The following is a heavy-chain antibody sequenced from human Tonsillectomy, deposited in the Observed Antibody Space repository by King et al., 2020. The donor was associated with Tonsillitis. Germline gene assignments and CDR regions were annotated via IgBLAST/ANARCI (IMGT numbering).Heavy chain of an antibody. CDR3: ARAVGYGPLYYFDY. D-gene: IGHD5-18*01. J-gene: IGHJ4*02. CDR2: IYFSGYT. V-gene: IGHV4-39*01. CDR1: GDSISSNSYY. Sequence: LQLQESGPGLVKPSETLSLTCTVSGDSISSNSYYWGWIRQPPGKGLEWIASIYFSGYTYHNPSLKSRVTSPVDTSKSQLSLKLSSVTAADTAVYYCARAVGYGPLYYFDYWGQGALVTVSS.